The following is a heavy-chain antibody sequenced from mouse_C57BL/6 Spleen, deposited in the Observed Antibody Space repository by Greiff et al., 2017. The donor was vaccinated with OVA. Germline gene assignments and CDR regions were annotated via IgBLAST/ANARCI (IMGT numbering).Heavy chain of an antibody. CDR1: GYTFTSYD. D-gene: IGHD1-1*01. V-gene: IGHV1-85*01. J-gene: IGHJ2*01. CDR3: ARYYYGSSGDFDY. CDR2: IYPNSGST. Sequence: VQLQQSGPELVKPGASVKLSCKASGYTFTSYDINWVKQRPGQGLEWIGWIYPNSGSTNYNEKFKSKATLTVDKSSSTAYMQLSSLTSEDSAVYYCARYYYGSSGDFDYWGQGTTLTVSS.